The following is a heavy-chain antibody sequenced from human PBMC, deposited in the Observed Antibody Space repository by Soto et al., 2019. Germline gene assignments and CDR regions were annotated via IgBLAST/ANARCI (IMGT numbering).Heavy chain of an antibody. D-gene: IGHD5-18*01. CDR2: IYPGDSDT. CDR1: GYSFTSYW. Sequence: PGESLKISCKGSGYSFTSYWIGWVRQMPGKGLEWMGIIYPGDSDTRYSPSFQGQVTISADKSISTAYLQWSSLKASDTAMYYCARPYYSYVSSGTSYYYGMDVSGQGTTFTVSS. V-gene: IGHV5-51*01. J-gene: IGHJ6*02. CDR3: ARPYYSYVSSGTSYYYGMDV.